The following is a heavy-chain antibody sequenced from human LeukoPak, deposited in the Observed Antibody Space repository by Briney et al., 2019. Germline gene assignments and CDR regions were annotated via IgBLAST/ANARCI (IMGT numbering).Heavy chain of an antibody. Sequence: PGGSLRLSCTASGFTFSSYWMHWVRQAPGKRRVWVSRINNDGSSTTYADSVKGRFTISRDNAKNTLYLQMKSLRAEDTAVYYCARDPLPNYFGSGSQTWFAPWGQGTLVTVSS. D-gene: IGHD3-10*01. CDR2: INNDGSST. CDR1: GFTFSSYW. CDR3: ARDPLPNYFGSGSQTWFAP. V-gene: IGHV3-74*01. J-gene: IGHJ5*02.